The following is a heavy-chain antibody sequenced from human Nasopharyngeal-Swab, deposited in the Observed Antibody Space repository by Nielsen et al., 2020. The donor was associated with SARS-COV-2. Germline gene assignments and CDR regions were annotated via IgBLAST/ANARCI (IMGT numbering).Heavy chain of an antibody. CDR2: ISGSGGST. CDR1: GFTFSSYA. CDR3: AKDGGLTTFPYYYYYGMDV. D-gene: IGHD4/OR15-4a*01. J-gene: IGHJ6*02. V-gene: IGHV3-23*01. Sequence: GESLKISCVASGFTFSSYAMSWVRQAPGKGLEWVSAISGSGGSTYYADSVKGRFTISRDNSKNTLYLQMNSLRAEDTAVYYCAKDGGLTTFPYYYYYGMDVWGQGTTVTVSS.